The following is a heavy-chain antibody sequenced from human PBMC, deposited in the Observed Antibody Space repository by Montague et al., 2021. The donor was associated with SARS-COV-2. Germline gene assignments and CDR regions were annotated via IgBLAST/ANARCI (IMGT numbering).Heavy chain of an antibody. CDR2: IYYSGRT. D-gene: IGHD6-19*01. Sequence: SETLSLTCTVSGGSISSYYWSWIRQPPGKGLEWIGYIYYSGRTNYNPSXKSRVTISVDTSKNQFSLKLSSVTAANTAVYYCARGSGWMGNAFDIWGQGTMVTVSS. CDR1: GGSISSYY. CDR3: ARGSGWMGNAFDI. J-gene: IGHJ3*02. V-gene: IGHV4-59*01.